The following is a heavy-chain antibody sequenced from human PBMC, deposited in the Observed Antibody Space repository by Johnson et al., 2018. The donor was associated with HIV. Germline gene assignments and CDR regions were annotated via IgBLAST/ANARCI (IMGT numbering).Heavy chain of an antibody. CDR1: GFTFSDYY. V-gene: IGHV3-33*08. D-gene: IGHD1-26*01. Sequence: QVQLVESGGGVVQPGGSLRLSCAASGFTFSDYYMRWIRQAPGKGLEWVAVIWYDGSNKYYADSVKGRFTISRDNSKNTLYLQMNSLRAEDTAVYYCAREGAWEVRPGAFDIWGQGTMVTVSS. CDR2: IWYDGSNK. CDR3: AREGAWEVRPGAFDI. J-gene: IGHJ3*02.